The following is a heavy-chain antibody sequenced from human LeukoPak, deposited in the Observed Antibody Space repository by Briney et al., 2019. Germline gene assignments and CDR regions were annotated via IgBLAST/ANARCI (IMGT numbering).Heavy chain of an antibody. CDR3: VREDTPATANY. Sequence: GGSLRLSCVASGFTFANHAMSWVRQTPGRGLEWVSAISGGGDITYYADSVTGRFTISRDNSKDTLFLQMHSLRPGDTAVYYCVREDTPATANYWGQGTLVTISS. CDR1: GFTFANHA. CDR2: ISGGGDIT. J-gene: IGHJ4*02. V-gene: IGHV3-23*01. D-gene: IGHD2-21*02.